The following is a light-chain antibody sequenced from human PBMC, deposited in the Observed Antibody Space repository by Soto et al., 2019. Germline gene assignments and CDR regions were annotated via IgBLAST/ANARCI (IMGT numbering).Light chain of an antibody. V-gene: IGKV3-20*01. Sequence: EIVLTQSPGTLSLSPGERATLSCRASQSVSSSYLAWYQQKPGQAPRLLIYGASSRATGIPDRFSGSGSGTDFTLTISRREPEDFAVYYCQQYGSSLFGQGSRLEI. CDR1: QSVSSSY. J-gene: IGKJ5*01. CDR3: QQYGSSL. CDR2: GAS.